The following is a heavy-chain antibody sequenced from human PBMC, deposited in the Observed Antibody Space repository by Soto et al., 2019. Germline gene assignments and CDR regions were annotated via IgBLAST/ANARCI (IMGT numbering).Heavy chain of an antibody. D-gene: IGHD2-15*01. CDR1: GGSFSGYY. Sequence: QVQLQQWGAGLLKPSETLSLTCAVYGGSFSGYYWSWIRQPPGKGLEWIGEINHSGSTNYNPSLKSRVTISVDTSKNQFSLKLSSVTAADTAVYYCASWGWLPNFDYWGQGTLVTVSS. CDR3: ASWGWLPNFDY. J-gene: IGHJ4*02. CDR2: INHSGST. V-gene: IGHV4-34*01.